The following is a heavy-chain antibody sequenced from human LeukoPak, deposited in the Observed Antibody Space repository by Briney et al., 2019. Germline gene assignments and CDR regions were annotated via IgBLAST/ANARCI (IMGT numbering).Heavy chain of an antibody. V-gene: IGHV1-2*02. Sequence: ASVKVSCKASGYTFTGYHMHWVRQAPGQGLEWMGWINPNSGGTNYAQKFQGRVTMTRDTSISTAYMELSRLRSDDTAVYYCARVPYYDFWSGYYYYFDYWGQGTLVTVSS. D-gene: IGHD3-3*01. CDR1: GYTFTGYH. CDR3: ARVPYYDFWSGYYYYFDY. J-gene: IGHJ4*02. CDR2: INPNSGGT.